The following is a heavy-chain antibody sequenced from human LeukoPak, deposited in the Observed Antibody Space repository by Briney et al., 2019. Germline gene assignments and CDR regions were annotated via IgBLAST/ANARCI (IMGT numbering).Heavy chain of an antibody. CDR3: ARGRYSSSSSFFDY. V-gene: IGHV4-59*01. Sequence: LETLSLTCTVSGGSISGYDWSWIRQPPEKGLEWIGYIYSSGSTNYNPSLKSRVAISGDTSKNQFSLKLRSVTAADTAVYYCARGRYSSSSSFFDYWGPGTLVTVSS. J-gene: IGHJ4*02. D-gene: IGHD6-6*01. CDR2: IYSSGST. CDR1: GGSISGYD.